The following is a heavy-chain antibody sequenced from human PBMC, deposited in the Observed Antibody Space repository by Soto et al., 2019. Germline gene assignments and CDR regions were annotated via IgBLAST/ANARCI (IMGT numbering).Heavy chain of an antibody. CDR1: GFTFSSYS. CDR3: ARDCNYDFWSGYLTAYYYYYMDV. V-gene: IGHV3-48*01. J-gene: IGHJ6*03. CDR2: ISSSSSTI. D-gene: IGHD3-3*01. Sequence: GGSLRLSCAASGFTFSSYSMNWVRQAPGKGLEWVSYISSSSSTIYYAESVKGRFTISRDNAKNSLYLQMNSLRAEDTAVYYCARDCNYDFWSGYLTAYYYYYMDVWGKGTTVTVSS.